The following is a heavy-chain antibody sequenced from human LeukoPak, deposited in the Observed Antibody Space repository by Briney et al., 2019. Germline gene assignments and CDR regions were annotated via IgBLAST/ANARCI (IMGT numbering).Heavy chain of an antibody. CDR2: IYYSGST. D-gene: IGHD2-2*01. Sequence: SETLSLTCTVSGGSISSTTHYWGWIRQPPGKGLEWIGSIYYSGSTYNSPSLKSRVSISVDTSKNQFSLRLSSVTAADTAVYYCARVLGDCSSTSCYHYYFDYWGQGTLVTVSS. V-gene: IGHV4-39*07. J-gene: IGHJ4*02. CDR1: GGSISSTTHY. CDR3: ARVLGDCSSTSCYHYYFDY.